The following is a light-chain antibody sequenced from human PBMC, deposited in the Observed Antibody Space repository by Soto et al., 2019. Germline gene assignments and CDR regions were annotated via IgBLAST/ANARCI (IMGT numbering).Light chain of an antibody. CDR2: STS. V-gene: IGKV1-39*01. J-gene: IGKJ1*01. CDR1: QYIGNY. CDR3: QSNYILPWA. Sequence: DIQVTHSPPSLSASVGVILPIACLASQYIGNYLNWYQHKPGEAPRLLIYSTSSLQLGAASRFSGSGSGTDFTLTIDSLQADDFASYYCQSNYILPWAFGQGTKVDIK.